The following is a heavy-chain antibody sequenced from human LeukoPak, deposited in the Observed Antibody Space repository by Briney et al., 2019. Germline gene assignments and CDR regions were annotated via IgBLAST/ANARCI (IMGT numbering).Heavy chain of an antibody. V-gene: IGHV3-21*04. CDR3: ARDISQQMYYMDV. CDR1: GFTLRSHS. D-gene: IGHD6-13*01. J-gene: IGHJ6*03. Sequence: GGSLRLSCPASGFTLRSHSMNWVRQAPGKGLEWFSSISSSSSYSYNADSVRGRFIISRDNANNFLYLQMNSLRAEDTAVYYCARDISQQMYYMDVWGKGTTVTVSS. CDR2: ISSSSSYS.